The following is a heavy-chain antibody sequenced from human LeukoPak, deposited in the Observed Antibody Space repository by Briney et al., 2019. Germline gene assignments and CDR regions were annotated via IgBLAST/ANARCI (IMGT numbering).Heavy chain of an antibody. Sequence: GASVKVSCKASGYTFTSYGISWVRQAPGQGLEWMGWISAYNGNTNYAQKLQGRVTMTTDTSTSTAYMELRSLRSDDTAVYYCARDLAPKFREAPEIDYWGQGALVTVSS. D-gene: IGHD3-10*01. V-gene: IGHV1-18*01. J-gene: IGHJ4*02. CDR3: ARDLAPKFREAPEIDY. CDR1: GYTFTSYG. CDR2: ISAYNGNT.